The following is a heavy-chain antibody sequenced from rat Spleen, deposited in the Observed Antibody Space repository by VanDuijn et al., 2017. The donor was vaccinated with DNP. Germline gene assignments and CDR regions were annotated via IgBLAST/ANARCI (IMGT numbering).Heavy chain of an antibody. CDR1: GFTLSNYG. CDR3: AKDYSSYGYFDY. J-gene: IGHJ2*01. CDR2: ISPSGGST. V-gene: IGHV5-19*01. Sequence: EVQLVESGGGLVQPGRSLKVSCAASGFTLSNYGIHWIRQAPTKGLEWVASISPSGGSTYYRDSVKDRFTISRDNAKSTLYLQMDSLRSEDTATYYCAKDYSSYGYFDYWGQGVMVTVSS. D-gene: IGHD1-8*01.